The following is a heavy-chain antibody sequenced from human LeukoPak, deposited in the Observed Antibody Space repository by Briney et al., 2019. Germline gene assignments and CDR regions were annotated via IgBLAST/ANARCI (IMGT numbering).Heavy chain of an antibody. V-gene: IGHV4-4*07. CDR2: LYISETT. J-gene: IGHJ4*02. CDR1: GGSISSDY. CDR3: ARVGYGGYGVLDY. Sequence: SETLSLTCTVSGGSISSDYGTWLRQPAGKGGEWIGRLYISETTIYSPSRKRRVTISVDMSNNKFSLKLTSLTAAHTAMYYCARVGYGGYGVLDYWGQGTLVTVSS. D-gene: IGHD5-12*01.